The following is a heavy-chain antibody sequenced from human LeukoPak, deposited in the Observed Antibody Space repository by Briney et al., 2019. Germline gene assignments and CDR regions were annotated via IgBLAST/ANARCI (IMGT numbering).Heavy chain of an antibody. Sequence: GGSLRLSCAASGFTFSIYEMNWVRQAPGKGLEWVSYISSSRSNTIYYADSVKGRFTISRDNSKNTVYLLMISLRAEDTALYYCATSLDYQPLYWGQRTLVTVSS. D-gene: IGHD2-2*01. CDR1: GFTFSIYE. J-gene: IGHJ4*02. CDR3: ATSLDYQPLY. CDR2: ISSSRSNTI. V-gene: IGHV3-48*03.